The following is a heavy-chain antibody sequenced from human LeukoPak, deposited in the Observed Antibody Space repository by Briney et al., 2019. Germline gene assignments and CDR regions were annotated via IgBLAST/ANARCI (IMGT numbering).Heavy chain of an antibody. CDR2: INPRGGST. V-gene: IGHV1-46*01. J-gene: IGHJ6*03. CDR3: ARDAIAAAGTQLPYYYYYMDV. Sequence: ASVKVSCKASGYIFTTYYMHWLRQAPGQGPEWMGIINPRGGSTDYAQKFQGRVTMTSDTSISTAYMDLSRLRSDDTAVYYCARDAIAAAGTQLPYYYYYMDVWGKGTTVTISS. CDR1: GYIFTTYY. D-gene: IGHD6-13*01.